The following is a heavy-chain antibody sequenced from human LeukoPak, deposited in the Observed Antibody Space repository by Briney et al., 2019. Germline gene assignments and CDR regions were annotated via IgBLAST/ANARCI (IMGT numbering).Heavy chain of an antibody. D-gene: IGHD2-2*01. Sequence: ASVKVSRKASGYTFTSYDINWVRQATGQGLEWMGWMNPNSGNTGYAQKFQGRVTITRNTSISTAYMELSSLRSEDTAVYYCARGGYCSSTSCSPSWFDPWGQGTLVTVSS. V-gene: IGHV1-8*03. CDR1: GYTFTSYD. CDR3: ARGGYCSSTSCSPSWFDP. CDR2: MNPNSGNT. J-gene: IGHJ5*02.